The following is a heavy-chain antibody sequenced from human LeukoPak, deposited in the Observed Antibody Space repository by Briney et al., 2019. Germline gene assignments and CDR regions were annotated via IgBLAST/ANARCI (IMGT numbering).Heavy chain of an antibody. CDR3: ARLYYDNSGYPDY. Sequence: GESLKISWKGSGFSFITYWIGWVRQTPGKGLGWMGIIYPDDSETRYSPSFQGQVTISADKSISTAYVQWSSLKASDTAMYYCARLYYDNSGYPDYWGQGTLVTVSS. CDR2: IYPDDSET. CDR1: GFSFITYW. V-gene: IGHV5-51*01. J-gene: IGHJ4*02. D-gene: IGHD3-22*01.